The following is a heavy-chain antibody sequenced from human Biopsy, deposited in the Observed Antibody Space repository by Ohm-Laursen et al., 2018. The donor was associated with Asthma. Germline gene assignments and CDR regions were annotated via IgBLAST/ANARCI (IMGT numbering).Heavy chain of an antibody. CDR2: ISVYNGNT. D-gene: IGHD3-10*01. CDR1: GYTFNSAG. J-gene: IGHJ6*02. V-gene: IGHV1-18*01. Sequence: ASVKVSCKTSGYTFNSAGTTWVRQAPGQGLEWMGWISVYNGNTKVAQKLQERVTMITDTSTSTAYMELRSLRSDDTAVYFCARAVDYSHYYGIDVWGQGTTVTVS. CDR3: ARAVDYSHYYGIDV.